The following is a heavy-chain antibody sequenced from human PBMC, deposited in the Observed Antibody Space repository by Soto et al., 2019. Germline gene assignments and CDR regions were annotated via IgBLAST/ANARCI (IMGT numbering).Heavy chain of an antibody. D-gene: IGHD3-22*01. CDR3: ARDNDRCGYYFDN. J-gene: IGHJ4*02. V-gene: IGHV4-4*07. CDR2: IYTSVST. CDR1: GGSISSYY. Sequence: KTAETLSLTCTVSGGSISSYYWSWIRQPAGKGLEWIGRIYTSVSTNYNPYLKSRVTMSVDTSKNQFSLKLSSVTAADTAVYYCARDNDRCGYYFDNWGTGTLGTVS.